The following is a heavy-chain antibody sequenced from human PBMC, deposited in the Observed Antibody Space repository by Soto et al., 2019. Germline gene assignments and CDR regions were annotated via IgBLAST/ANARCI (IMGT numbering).Heavy chain of an antibody. CDR2: VKFDGSEQ. CDR1: GFMFSSYW. D-gene: IGHD4-17*01. V-gene: IGHV3-7*01. CDR3: ATLTVTRPTWFDP. J-gene: IGHJ5*02. Sequence: EVHLVESGGGLVQPGGSLRLSCAASGFMFSSYWMHWVRQAPGKGLEWVANVKFDGSEQYYVDSVKGRFTISRDNAKSSVYLQMDSLRVKDTAVYYCATLTVTRPTWFDPWGQGTLVTVSS.